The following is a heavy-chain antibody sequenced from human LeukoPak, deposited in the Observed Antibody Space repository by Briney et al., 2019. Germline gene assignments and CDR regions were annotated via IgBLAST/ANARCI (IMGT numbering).Heavy chain of an antibody. J-gene: IGHJ4*02. D-gene: IGHD6-19*01. CDR1: GGSISSYY. CDR2: IYYSGRT. V-gene: IGHV4-39*01. Sequence: PSETLSLTCTVSGGSISSYYWGWIRQPPGKGLEWIGSIYYSGRTYYNPSLKSRVTISVDTSKNQFSLKLSSVTAADTAVYYCARLEVAGINDYWGQGTLVTVSS. CDR3: ARLEVAGINDY.